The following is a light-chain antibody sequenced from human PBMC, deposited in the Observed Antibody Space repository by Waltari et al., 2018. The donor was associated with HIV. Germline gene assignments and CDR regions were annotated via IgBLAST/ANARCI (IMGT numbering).Light chain of an antibody. CDR2: EGS. CDR3: CSYAGSSTSYV. J-gene: IGLJ1*01. CDR1: SSDVGSYNL. Sequence: QSALTQTASVSGSPGQSITISCPGTSSDVGSYNLVSWYQQHPGKAPKLMIYEGSKRPSGVSNRFSGSKSGNTASLTISGLQAEDEADYYCCSYAGSSTSYVFGTGTKVTVL. V-gene: IGLV2-23*01.